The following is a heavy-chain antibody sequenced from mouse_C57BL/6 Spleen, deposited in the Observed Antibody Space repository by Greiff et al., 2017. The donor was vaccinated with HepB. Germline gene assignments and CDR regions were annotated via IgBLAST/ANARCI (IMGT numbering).Heavy chain of an antibody. J-gene: IGHJ1*03. Sequence: VQLQESGPGLVQPSQSLSITCTVSGFSLTSYGVHWVRQSPGKGLEWLGVIWSGGSTDYNAAFISRLSISKDNSKSQVFFKMNSLQADDTAIYYCARITTVDWYFDVWGTGTTVTVSS. V-gene: IGHV2-2*01. CDR3: ARITTVDWYFDV. D-gene: IGHD1-1*01. CDR1: GFSLTSYG. CDR2: IWSGGST.